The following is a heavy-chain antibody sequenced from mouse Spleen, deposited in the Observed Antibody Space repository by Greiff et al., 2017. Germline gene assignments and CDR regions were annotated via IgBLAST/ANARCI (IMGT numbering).Heavy chain of an antibody. CDR1: GFTFSNYW. CDR3: TIYYYGSSDY. Sequence: EVKLMESGGGLVQPGGSMKLSCVASGFTFSNYWMNWVRQSPEKGLEWVAQIRLKSDNYATHYAESVKGRFTISRDDSKSSVYLQMNNLRAEDTGIYYCTIYYYGSSDYWGQGTTLTVSS. V-gene: IGHV6-3*01. J-gene: IGHJ2*01. CDR2: IRLKSDNYAT. D-gene: IGHD1-1*01.